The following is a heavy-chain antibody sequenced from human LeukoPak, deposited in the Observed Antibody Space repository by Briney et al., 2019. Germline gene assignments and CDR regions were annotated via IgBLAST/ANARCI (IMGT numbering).Heavy chain of an antibody. D-gene: IGHD2-2*01. Sequence: GGSLRLSCAASGFTFSSYSMNWVRQAPGKGLEWVAVISYDGSNKYYADSVKGRFTISRDNSKNTLYLQMNSLRAEDTAVYYCARDYTPGYVVVPAATDYWGQGTLVTVSS. CDR3: ARDYTPGYVVVPAATDY. CDR1: GFTFSSYS. J-gene: IGHJ4*02. CDR2: ISYDGSNK. V-gene: IGHV3-30*03.